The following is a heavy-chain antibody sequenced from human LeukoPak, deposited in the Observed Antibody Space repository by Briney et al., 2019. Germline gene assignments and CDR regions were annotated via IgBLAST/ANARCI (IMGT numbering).Heavy chain of an antibody. V-gene: IGHV3-30*04. Sequence: QPGVSLRLSCAASGFTFSSYAMHWVRQAPGKGLEWVAVISYDGSNKYYADSVKGRFTISRDNSKNTLYLQMNSLRAEDTAVYYCARGLPRSPFDYWGQGTLVTVSS. CDR1: GFTFSSYA. J-gene: IGHJ4*02. CDR3: ARGLPRSPFDY. CDR2: ISYDGSNK.